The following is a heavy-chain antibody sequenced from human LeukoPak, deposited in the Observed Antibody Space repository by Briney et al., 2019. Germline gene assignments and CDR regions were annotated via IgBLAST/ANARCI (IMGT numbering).Heavy chain of an antibody. Sequence: GGSLRLSCAASGFTFSSYGMHWVRQAPGKGLEGVAFIWYDGSNKYYADSVKGRFTISRDNSKNTLYLQMNSLRADDTAVYYCAKSITMVRGVITKYYGMDVWGQGTTVTVSS. CDR1: GFTFSSYG. J-gene: IGHJ6*02. CDR2: IWYDGSNK. V-gene: IGHV3-30*02. D-gene: IGHD3-10*01. CDR3: AKSITMVRGVITKYYGMDV.